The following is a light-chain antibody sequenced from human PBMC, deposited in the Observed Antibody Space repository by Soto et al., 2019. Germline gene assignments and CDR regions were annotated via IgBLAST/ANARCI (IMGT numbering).Light chain of an antibody. CDR2: GVT. CDR1: SSDVGGYNY. J-gene: IGLJ2*01. CDR3: SSYTTSSSLSVV. V-gene: IGLV2-14*01. Sequence: QSALTQPASVSGSPGQSITISCTGTSSDVGGYNYVSWYQQHPGKAPKLMIYGVTYRPSGVSNRFSGSKSGNTASLTMSGLQAGDEADYYCSSYTTSSSLSVVVGVWTQRTVL.